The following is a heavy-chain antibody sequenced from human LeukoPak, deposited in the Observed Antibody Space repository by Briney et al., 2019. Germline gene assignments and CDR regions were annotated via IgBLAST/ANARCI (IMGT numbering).Heavy chain of an antibody. CDR2: IYYSGST. CDR3: ARLGDGNWFDP. D-gene: IGHD5-24*01. Sequence: PSETLSLTCTVSGVSISSSNSYWGWIRQPPGKGLEWIGYIYYSGSTNYNPSLKSRVTISVDTSKNQFSLKLSSVTAADTAVYYCARLGDGNWFDPWGQGTLVTVSS. CDR1: GVSISSSNSY. J-gene: IGHJ5*02. V-gene: IGHV4-61*05.